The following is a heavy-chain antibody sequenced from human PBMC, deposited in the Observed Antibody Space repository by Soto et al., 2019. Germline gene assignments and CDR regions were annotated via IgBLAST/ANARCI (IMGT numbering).Heavy chain of an antibody. CDR1: GFTFSSYS. D-gene: IGHD5-12*01. CDR2: ISSSSSTI. J-gene: IGHJ4*02. Sequence: GGSLRLSCAASGFTFSSYSMNWVRQAPGKGLEWVSYISSSSSTIYYADSVKGRFTISRDNAKNSLYLQMNSLRDEDTAVYYCARGGHIVDEMATIYYFDYWGQGTLVTVSS. CDR3: ARGGHIVDEMATIYYFDY. V-gene: IGHV3-48*02.